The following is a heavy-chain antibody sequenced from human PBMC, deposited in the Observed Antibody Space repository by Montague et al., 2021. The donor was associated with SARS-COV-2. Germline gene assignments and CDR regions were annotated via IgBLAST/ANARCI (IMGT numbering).Heavy chain of an antibody. D-gene: IGHD4-17*01. CDR1: GDSTSCPNCY. CDR3: ARHRNYGDHSLDNWFHP. J-gene: IGHJ5*02. V-gene: IGHV4-39*01. CDR2: IYNSGTT. Sequence: SETLSLTCTVSGDSTSCPNCYWGWIRQPPGKGLDWIGTIYNSGTTYYNPSLKSRLTTSIDTSKNQFSLKLSSVTAADTAVYYCARHRNYGDHSLDNWFHPGGQGTLVTGSS.